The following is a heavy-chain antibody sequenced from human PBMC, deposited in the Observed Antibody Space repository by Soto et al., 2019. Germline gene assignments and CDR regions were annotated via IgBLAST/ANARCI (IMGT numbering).Heavy chain of an antibody. CDR2: INPSGGST. V-gene: IGHV1-46*03. D-gene: IGHD6-25*01. Sequence: QVQLVQSGAEVKKPGASVKVSCKASGYTFTSYYMHRVRQTPGQGLEWMGIINPSGGSTSYAQKFQGRVTRTRDTSTSTVYMELSSLRSEDTAVYYCARGAARLPRIFDYWGQGTLVTVSS. CDR3: ARGAARLPRIFDY. J-gene: IGHJ4*02. CDR1: GYTFTSYY.